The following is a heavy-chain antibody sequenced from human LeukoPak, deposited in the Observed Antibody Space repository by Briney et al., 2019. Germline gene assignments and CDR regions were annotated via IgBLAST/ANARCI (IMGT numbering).Heavy chain of an antibody. CDR3: WTDSAFDV. CDR1: GGSISTGGYY. D-gene: IGHD3-9*01. J-gene: IGHJ3*01. Sequence: SETLSLTCTVSGGSISTGGYYWTWIRQHPGTGLEWIGYIYSSGGSYYYNPSLESRVTISVDTSMTAADTAVYYCANVALRYFDWTDSAFDVWGQGTMVTVSS. CDR2: IYSSGGSY. V-gene: IGHV4-31*03.